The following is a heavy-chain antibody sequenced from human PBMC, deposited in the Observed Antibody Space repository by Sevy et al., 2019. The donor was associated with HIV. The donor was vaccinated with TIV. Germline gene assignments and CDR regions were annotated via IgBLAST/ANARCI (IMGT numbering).Heavy chain of an antibody. CDR1: GFTFSSYS. J-gene: IGHJ6*02. CDR2: ISSSSSTI. CDR3: ARELVEVSSGGMDV. V-gene: IGHV3-48*01. Sequence: GGSLRLSCAASGFTFSSYSMNWVRQAPGKGLEWVSYISSSSSTIYYADSVKGRFTISRDNAKNSLYLQMNSLRAEDTAVYDCARELVEVSSGGMDVWGQGTTVTVSS. D-gene: IGHD3-22*01.